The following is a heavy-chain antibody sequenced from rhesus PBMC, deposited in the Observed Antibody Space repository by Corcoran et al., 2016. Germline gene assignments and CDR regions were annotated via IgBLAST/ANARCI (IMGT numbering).Heavy chain of an antibody. V-gene: IGHV3-54*02. D-gene: IGHD3-34*01. J-gene: IGHJ4*01. CDR1: GFTFSSYG. CDR2: ISHDGSKK. Sequence: EVQLVESGGGLVQPGGSLRLSCAASGFTFSSYGMHWVRQAPGKGLEWVAVISHDGSKKEYADSVKDRFTIARDNSKNMRYLQMNNLKLEDTAVYYCARDLGGELFDYWGQGVLVTVSS. CDR3: ARDLGGELFDY.